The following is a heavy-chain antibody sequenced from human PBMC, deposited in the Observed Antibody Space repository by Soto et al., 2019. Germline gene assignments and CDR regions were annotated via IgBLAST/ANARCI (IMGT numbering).Heavy chain of an antibody. D-gene: IGHD6-13*01. Sequence: GGSQRLPCAASGFTFHNYAMSWVRQAPGKGLEWLSAISGSSGSTYYAHSVEGRFTISRDNSRNTLYLQMNSLRAEDTAVYYFAIATSPGFAPIAPGIQSCRGPCVRGTMVTVSS. CDR2: ISGSSGST. J-gene: IGHJ5*02. CDR1: GFTFHNYA. CDR3: AIATSPGFAPIAPGIQSCRGP. V-gene: IGHV3-23*01.